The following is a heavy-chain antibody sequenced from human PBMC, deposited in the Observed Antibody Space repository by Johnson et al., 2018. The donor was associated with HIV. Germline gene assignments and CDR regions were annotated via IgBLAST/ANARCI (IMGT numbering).Heavy chain of an antibody. CDR2: ISYDGSNK. CDR3: AKGVVPAAMALDAFDI. D-gene: IGHD2-2*01. CDR1: GFSVSTNY. Sequence: QVQLVESGGGVVQPGRTLRLSCAASGFSVSTNYMYWVRQAPGKGLEWVSVISYDGSNKYYADSVKGRCTISRDNSKNTLYLQMQSLRAEDTALYYCAKGVVPAAMALDAFDIWGQGTMVTVSS. J-gene: IGHJ3*02. V-gene: IGHV3-30*18.